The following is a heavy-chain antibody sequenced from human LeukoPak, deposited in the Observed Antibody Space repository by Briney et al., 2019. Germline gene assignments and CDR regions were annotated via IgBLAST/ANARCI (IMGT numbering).Heavy chain of an antibody. CDR1: GFTFGDYA. Sequence: GGSLRLSCTASGFTFGDYAMSWVRQAPGEGLEWVGFIRSKAYGGTTEYAASVKGRFTISRDDSKSIAYLQMNSLKTEDTAVYYCTRRVYCSGGSCYDYWGQGTLVTVSS. J-gene: IGHJ4*02. CDR2: IRSKAYGGTT. V-gene: IGHV3-49*04. CDR3: TRRVYCSGGSCYDY. D-gene: IGHD2-15*01.